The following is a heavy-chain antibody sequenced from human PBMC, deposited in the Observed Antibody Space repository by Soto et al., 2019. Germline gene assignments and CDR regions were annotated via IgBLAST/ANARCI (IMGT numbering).Heavy chain of an antibody. Sequence: PGGSLRLSCESSGFTLSRYYNHWVRQAPGKGLVWVSRISSDGSTTDYADSVKGRFTISRDNAKNTLYLQMNSLRDEDTAVYYCFVYTGGWNWGQGALVTVSS. V-gene: IGHV3-74*01. D-gene: IGHD6-19*01. CDR2: ISSDGSTT. J-gene: IGHJ4*02. CDR1: GFTLSRYY. CDR3: FVYTGGWN.